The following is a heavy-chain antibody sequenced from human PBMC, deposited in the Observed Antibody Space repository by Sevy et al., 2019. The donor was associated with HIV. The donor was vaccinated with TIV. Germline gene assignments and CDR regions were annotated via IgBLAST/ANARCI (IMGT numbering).Heavy chain of an antibody. D-gene: IGHD5-12*01. J-gene: IGHJ4*02. CDR3: TRETLSGYNF. Sequence: GGSLRLSCVVSGFSVSTNYVSWVRQAPGKGLEWVSAIYSGGNTYYADSVKGRFTISRDNSKNTVYLQSNGLRAEDTAFYYCTRETLSGYNFWGQGTLVTVSS. CDR2: IYSGGNT. CDR1: GFSVSTNY. V-gene: IGHV3-53*01.